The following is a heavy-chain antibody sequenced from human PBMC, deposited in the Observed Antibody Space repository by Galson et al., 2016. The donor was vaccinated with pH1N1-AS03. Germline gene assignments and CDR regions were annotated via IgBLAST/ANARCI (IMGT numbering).Heavy chain of an antibody. V-gene: IGHV3-11*01. CDR1: GFTFDYFY. CDR2: ISTAGITT. Sequence: SLRLSCAASGFTFDYFYMSWIRQAPGKGLEWISFISTAGITTHYADSVKGRFTMSRDNANNTLYLEMTSLTPEDTAIYYCARNWNYFNLWGQGALVTVSS. D-gene: IGHD1-1*01. J-gene: IGHJ4*02. CDR3: ARNWNYFNL.